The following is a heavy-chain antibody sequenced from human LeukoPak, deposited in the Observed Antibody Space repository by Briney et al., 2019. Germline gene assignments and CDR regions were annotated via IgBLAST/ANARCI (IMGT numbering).Heavy chain of an antibody. CDR2: IYYSGST. V-gene: IGHV4-59*08. J-gene: IGHJ3*02. D-gene: IGHD2/OR15-2a*01. CDR3: ARHENPLDAFDI. Sequence: SETLSFTCTVSGGSISSYYWSWIRQPPGKGLEWIGYIYYSGSTNYNPSLKSRVTISVDTSKNQFSLKLSSVTAADTAVYYCARHENPLDAFDIWGQGTMVTVSS. CDR1: GGSISSYY.